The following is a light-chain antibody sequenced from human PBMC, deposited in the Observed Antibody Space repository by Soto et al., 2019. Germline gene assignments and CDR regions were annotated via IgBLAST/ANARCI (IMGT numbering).Light chain of an antibody. CDR3: LQDRNYPRT. V-gene: IGKV1-6*01. J-gene: IGKJ1*01. CDR2: GAS. Sequence: AIRMTQSRSSLSASVGDRVTSACRASQDITNELGWYQQRPGKAPKALIYGASNLQSGVPSRFSGSGFGTDFTLTISSLQPEDFATYYCLQDRNYPRTFGQGTKVESK. CDR1: QDITNE.